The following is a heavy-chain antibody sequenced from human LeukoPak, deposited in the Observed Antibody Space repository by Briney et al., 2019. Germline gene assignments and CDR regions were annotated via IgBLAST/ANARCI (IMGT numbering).Heavy chain of an antibody. CDR2: ISGSTGDT. Sequence: ASVKVSCKASGYSFVLYGISWVRQAPGEGPEWMGWISGSTGDTNYAQKFQGRVTLTADTSTSTAYMELRSLRSDDTAVYYCARDENYGIFFNVDYWGQGTLVTVSS. CDR3: ARDENYGIFFNVDY. D-gene: IGHD4-17*01. CDR1: GYSFVLYG. V-gene: IGHV1-18*01. J-gene: IGHJ4*02.